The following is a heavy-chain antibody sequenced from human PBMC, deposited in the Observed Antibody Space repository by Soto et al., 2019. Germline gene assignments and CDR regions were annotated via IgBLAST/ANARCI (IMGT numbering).Heavy chain of an antibody. J-gene: IGHJ4*01. Sequence: GASVKVSCKTSGYSSTDYKLHWVRQAPGQGLEWMGWVDPNGGGSNSAQKFQGSVTMTWDTSITTAYLDLTRLTTNDTATYFCATWXDYGDFEGFDFWG. CDR3: ATWXDYGDFEGFDF. D-gene: IGHD4-17*01. CDR1: GYSSTDYK. CDR2: VDPNGGGS. V-gene: IGHV1-2*04.